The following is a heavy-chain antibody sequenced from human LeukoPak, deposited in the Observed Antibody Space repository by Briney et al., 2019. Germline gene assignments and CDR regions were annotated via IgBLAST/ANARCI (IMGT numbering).Heavy chain of an antibody. V-gene: IGHV3-13*01. CDR1: GFTLSSYN. J-gene: IGHJ4*02. Sequence: GGSLRLSCAASGFTLSSYNMHWVRHGTGKGLEWVSAIGLAGDTYYVDSVKGRFTISRENAKNSLFLQMNSLRAGDTAVYYCARIRDDSGWLVDYWGQGVLVTVSS. CDR2: IGLAGDT. D-gene: IGHD6-19*01. CDR3: ARIRDDSGWLVDY.